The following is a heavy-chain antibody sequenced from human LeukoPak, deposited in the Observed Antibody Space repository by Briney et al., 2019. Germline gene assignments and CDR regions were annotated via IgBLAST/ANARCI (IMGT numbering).Heavy chain of an antibody. CDR1: GFTFSSYS. CDR3: ARDLANSFSGSYGDDY. D-gene: IGHD1-26*01. J-gene: IGHJ4*02. CDR2: ISSSSSYI. V-gene: IGHV3-21*04. Sequence: GGPLRLSCAASGFTFSSYSMNWVRQAPGKGLEWVSSISSSSSYIYYADSVEGRFTISRDNAKNSLYLQMNSLRAEDTAVYYCARDLANSFSGSYGDDYWGQGTLVTVSS.